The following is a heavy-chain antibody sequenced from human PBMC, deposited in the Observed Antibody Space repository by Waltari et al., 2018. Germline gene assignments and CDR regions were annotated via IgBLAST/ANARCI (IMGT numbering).Heavy chain of an antibody. Sequence: QVNLVESGGGVVQPGGSLRLPCATSGSTFSKFGMHLVHQAPGKGLEWVALIWFDGSDKFYADSVRGRFTISRDNSARTLYLDMDSLRLDDTAMYYCAKDAFGNTYLDFWGQGTLVTVSS. D-gene: IGHD2-2*02. J-gene: IGHJ4*02. CDR1: GSTFSKFG. V-gene: IGHV3-30*02. CDR3: AKDAFGNTYLDF. CDR2: IWFDGSDK.